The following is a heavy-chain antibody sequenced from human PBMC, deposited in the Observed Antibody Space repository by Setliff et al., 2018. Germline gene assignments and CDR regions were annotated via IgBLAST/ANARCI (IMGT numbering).Heavy chain of an antibody. D-gene: IGHD3-3*01. CDR1: GGTFSSYA. Sequence: ASVKVSCKASGGTFSSYAISWVRQAPGQGLEWMGRIIPIFGTANYAQKFQGRVTITADKSTSTAYMELSSLRSEDTAVYYCASSRDYNFWSGYYGVGWFDPWGQGTLVTVSS. CDR2: IIPIFGTA. V-gene: IGHV1-69*06. J-gene: IGHJ5*02. CDR3: ASSRDYNFWSGYYGVGWFDP.